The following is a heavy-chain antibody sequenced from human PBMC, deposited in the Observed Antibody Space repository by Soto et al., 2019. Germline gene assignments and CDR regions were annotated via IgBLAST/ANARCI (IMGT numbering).Heavy chain of an antibody. CDR2: IIPIFGTA. V-gene: IGHV1-69*13. J-gene: IGHJ4*02. CDR3: ARDDYYGSGSYYNVLYY. CDR1: GGTFSSYA. D-gene: IGHD3-10*01. Sequence: SVKVSCKASGGTFSSYAISWVRQAPGQGLEWMGGIIPIFGTANYAQKFQGRVTITADESTSTAYMELSSLRSEDTAVYYCARDDYYGSGSYYNVLYYWGQGTLVTVSS.